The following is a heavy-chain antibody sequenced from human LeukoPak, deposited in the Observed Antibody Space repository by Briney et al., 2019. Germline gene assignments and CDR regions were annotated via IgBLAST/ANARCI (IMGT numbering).Heavy chain of an antibody. CDR1: GFTFSNYE. J-gene: IGHJ4*02. V-gene: IGHV3-48*03. CDR3: ARAAGPMNY. Sequence: PGGSLRLSCEASGFTFSNYEMKWARQAPGKGLEWLSDISSSATTIYYAESVTGRFTVSRDNAKNSLYLQMTSLRAEDTAVYYCARAAGPMNYWGQGTLVTVSS. CDR2: ISSSATTI. D-gene: IGHD3-22*01.